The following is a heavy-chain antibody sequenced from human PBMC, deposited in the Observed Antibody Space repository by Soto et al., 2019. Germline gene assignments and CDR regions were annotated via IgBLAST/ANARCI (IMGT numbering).Heavy chain of an antibody. V-gene: IGHV3-48*03. J-gene: IGHJ6*02. CDR2: INTAGSTK. CDR1: GFTFSNFE. Sequence: EVQLVESGGGLVQPGGSLRLSCAASGFTFSNFEMHWVRQAPGKGLEWVSYINTAGSTKYYAESVKGRFTISRDNARNSLFLKMNSMRAEDTAVYYCARAECSTPNCLTAYFSYGLDVWGQGTTVTVSS. D-gene: IGHD2-2*01. CDR3: ARAECSTPNCLTAYFSYGLDV.